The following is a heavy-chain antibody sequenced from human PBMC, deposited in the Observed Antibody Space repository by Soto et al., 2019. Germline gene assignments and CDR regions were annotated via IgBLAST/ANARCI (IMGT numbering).Heavy chain of an antibody. J-gene: IGHJ4*02. V-gene: IGHV4-30-2*01. CDR2: IYHSGST. Sequence: SETLSLTCTVSGGSISSGGYSWSWIRQPPGKGLEWIGYIYHSGSTYYNPSHKSRVTISVDTSKNQFSLKLSSVTAADTAVYYCASYSSSWRTIDYWGQGTLVTVSS. CDR3: ASYSSSWRTIDY. D-gene: IGHD6-13*01. CDR1: GGSISSGGYS.